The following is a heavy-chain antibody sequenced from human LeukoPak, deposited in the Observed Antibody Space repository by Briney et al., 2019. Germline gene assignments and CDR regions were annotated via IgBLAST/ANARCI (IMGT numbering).Heavy chain of an antibody. J-gene: IGHJ4*02. V-gene: IGHV4-59*01. D-gene: IGHD6-6*01. Sequence: SETLSLTCSLSGGSISTYYWNWIRQSPGKGLEWIGFSFYTGTTKYNPSLKSRVTISLDPSKNRFSLELSSVTAADTAVYYCARVLRYSSSSGTTGGFGYWGQGTLVTVSS. CDR1: GGSISTYY. CDR2: SFYTGTT. CDR3: ARVLRYSSSSGTTGGFGY.